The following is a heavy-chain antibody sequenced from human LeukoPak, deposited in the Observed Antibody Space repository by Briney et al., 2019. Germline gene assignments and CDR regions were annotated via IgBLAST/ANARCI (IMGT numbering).Heavy chain of an antibody. CDR3: AKTNSYDSSGYDFDY. CDR1: GGTFSSYA. CDR2: IIPIFGTA. V-gene: IGHV1-69*05. D-gene: IGHD3-22*01. J-gene: IGHJ4*02. Sequence: ASVKVSCKASGGTFSSYAISWVRQAPGQGLEWMGGIIPIFGTANYAQKFQGRVTITTDESTSTAYMELNSLRAEDTAVYYCAKTNSYDSSGYDFDYWGQGTLVTVSS.